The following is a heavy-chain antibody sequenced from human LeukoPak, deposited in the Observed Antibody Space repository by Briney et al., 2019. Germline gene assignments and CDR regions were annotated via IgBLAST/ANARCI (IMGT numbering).Heavy chain of an antibody. Sequence: SGPTVVKPTQTLTLTCSFSGFSLTTSGVSVGWIRQPPGKALEWLALIYWNNDKRYSPSLKRRLTITKDASKNQVVLRMTNMDPVDTGTCFCAHSNNWKDWFDPWGQGTPVTVSS. D-gene: IGHD1-1*01. CDR2: IYWNNDK. V-gene: IGHV2-5*01. CDR3: AHSNNWKDWFDP. J-gene: IGHJ5*02. CDR1: GFSLTTSGVS.